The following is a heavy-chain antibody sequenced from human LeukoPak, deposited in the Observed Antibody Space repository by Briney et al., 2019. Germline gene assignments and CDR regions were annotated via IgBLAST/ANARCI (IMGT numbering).Heavy chain of an antibody. Sequence: PGGSLRLSCAASGFTFDDYAMHWVRHAPGKGLEWVSGISWNSGSIVYADSVKGRFTISRDNAKNSLYLQMNSLRAEDTAVYYCAKAIWFGEPLDGMDVWGQGTTGTVSS. CDR3: AKAIWFGEPLDGMDV. V-gene: IGHV3-9*01. D-gene: IGHD3-10*01. J-gene: IGHJ6*02. CDR2: ISWNSGSI. CDR1: GFTFDDYA.